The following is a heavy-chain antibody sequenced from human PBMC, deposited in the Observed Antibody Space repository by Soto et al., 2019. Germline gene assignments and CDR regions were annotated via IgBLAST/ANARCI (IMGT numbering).Heavy chain of an antibody. V-gene: IGHV4-39*01. Sequence: PSETLSLTCTVSGGSISSSSYYWGWIRQPPGKGLEWIGSIYYSGSTYYNPSLQSRVTISVDTSKNQFSLKLSSVTAADTAVYYCARGLELRPYYYYGMDVWGQGTTVTVSS. J-gene: IGHJ6*02. CDR3: ARGLELRPYYYYGMDV. CDR2: IYYSGST. D-gene: IGHD1-7*01. CDR1: GGSISSSSYY.